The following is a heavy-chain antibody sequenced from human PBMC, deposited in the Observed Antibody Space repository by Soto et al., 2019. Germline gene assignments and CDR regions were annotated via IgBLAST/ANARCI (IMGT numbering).Heavy chain of an antibody. CDR1: GGSISSGGYY. CDR2: IYYSGST. J-gene: IGHJ6*02. D-gene: IGHD2-21*02. Sequence: SETLSLTCTVSGGSISSGGYYWSWIRQHPGKGLEWIGYIYYSGSTNYNPSLKSRVTISVDTSKNQFSLKLSSVTAADTAVYYCARQLAYCGGDCYRDSYYYYYGMDVWGQGTTVTVSS. CDR3: ARQLAYCGGDCYRDSYYYYYGMDV. V-gene: IGHV4-61*08.